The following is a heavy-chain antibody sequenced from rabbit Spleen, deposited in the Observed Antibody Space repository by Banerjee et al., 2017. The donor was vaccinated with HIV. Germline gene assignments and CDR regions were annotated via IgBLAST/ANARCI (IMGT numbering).Heavy chain of an antibody. CDR3: ARGDTYYGYVNL. CDR1: GFDFSSNA. J-gene: IGHJ4*01. V-gene: IGHV1S40*01. CDR2: IGTGSNNI. Sequence: QSLEESGGDLVKPGASLTLTCTASGFDFSSNAMWWVRQAPGKGLEWIACIGTGSNNIYYASWAKGRFTVSKTSSTRATLQMTSLTAADTATYFCARGDTYYGYVNLWGPGTLVTVS. D-gene: IGHD6-1*01.